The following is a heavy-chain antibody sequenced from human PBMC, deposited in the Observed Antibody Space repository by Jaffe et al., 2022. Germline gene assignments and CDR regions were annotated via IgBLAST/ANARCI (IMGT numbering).Heavy chain of an antibody. J-gene: IGHJ4*02. CDR3: ARAHRWGQLAPTKEYYFDY. Sequence: QVQLQESGPGLVKPSETLSLTCTVSGGSISSYYWSWIRQPPGKGLEWIGYIYYSGSTNYNPSLKSRVTISVDTSKNQFSLKLSSVTAADTAVYYCARAHRWGQLAPTKEYYFDYWGQGTLVTVSS. V-gene: IGHV4-59*01. CDR1: GGSISSYY. D-gene: IGHD3-3*02. CDR2: IYYSGST.